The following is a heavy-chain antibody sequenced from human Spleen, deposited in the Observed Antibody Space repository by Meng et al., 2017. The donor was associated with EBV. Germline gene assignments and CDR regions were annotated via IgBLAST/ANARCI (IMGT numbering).Heavy chain of an antibody. CDR2: MDYRENT. Sequence: CHGLGKPAGHMSITSSVSDGYISSYTYYWGCIRQPPWKGLEWIGSMDYRENTYYNPSLKRRITISVDTPKNQSSLKLTSMTAADTAVYYCARADYYDTSGNVDFWGQGALVTVSS. J-gene: IGHJ4*02. CDR3: ARADYYDTSGNVDF. V-gene: IGHV4-39*01. D-gene: IGHD3-22*01. CDR1: DGYISSYTYY.